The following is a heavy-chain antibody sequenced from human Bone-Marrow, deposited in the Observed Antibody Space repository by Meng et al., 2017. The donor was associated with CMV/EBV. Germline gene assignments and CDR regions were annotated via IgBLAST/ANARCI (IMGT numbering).Heavy chain of an antibody. CDR2: INHSGST. V-gene: IGHV4-34*01. Sequence: SETLSLTCAVYGGSFSGYYWSWIRQPPGKGLEWIGEINHSGSTNYNPSLKSRVTISVDTSKNQFSLKLSSVTAADTAVYYCARITSWGIYYWGQGTLVTVCS. CDR1: GGSFSGYY. J-gene: IGHJ4*02. CDR3: ARITSWGIYY. D-gene: IGHD2-2*01.